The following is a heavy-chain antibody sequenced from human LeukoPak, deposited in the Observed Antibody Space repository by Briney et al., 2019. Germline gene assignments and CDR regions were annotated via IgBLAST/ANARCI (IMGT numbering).Heavy chain of an antibody. V-gene: IGHV1-18*01. CDR3: ARSYYYDSSGYYYFDY. D-gene: IGHD3-22*01. CDR2: ISAYNGNT. J-gene: IGHJ4*02. Sequence: GASVKVSCKASGYTFTSYGISWVRQAPGQGLEWMGWISAYNGNTNYAQKLQGRVTMTRNTSISTAYMELSSLRSEDTAVYYCARSYYYDSSGYYYFDYWGQGTLVTVSS. CDR1: GYTFTSYG.